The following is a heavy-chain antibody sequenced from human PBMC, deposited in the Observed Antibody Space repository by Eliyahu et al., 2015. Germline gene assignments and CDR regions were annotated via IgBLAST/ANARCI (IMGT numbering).Heavy chain of an antibody. D-gene: IGHD3-3*01. CDR1: GFXFXXYA. V-gene: IGHV3-9*01. J-gene: IGHJ4*02. Sequence: EVQLVESGGGLVQXGRSLRLSCAAXGFXFXXYAMXWVRQAPGKGXEWVSGISWNSGSIGYADSVKGRFTISRDNAKNSLYLQMNSLRAEDTALYYCAKDISFANYDFWSGYLDYWGQGTLVTVSS. CDR2: ISWNSGSI. CDR3: AKDISFANYDFWSGYLDY.